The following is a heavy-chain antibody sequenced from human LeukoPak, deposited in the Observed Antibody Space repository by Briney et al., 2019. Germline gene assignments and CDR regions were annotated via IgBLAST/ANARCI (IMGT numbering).Heavy chain of an antibody. V-gene: IGHV4-4*02. D-gene: IGHD1-26*01. CDR2: IYPSAST. CDR3: ARDSIVGASSAFDI. J-gene: IGHJ3*02. CDR1: GGSISSSNW. Sequence: PAGTLSLTCAVSGGSISSSNWGSWVRQPPGKGLEWIGEIYPSASTNYNPSLKSRVTIPVDKSKNQSSPTLSSVPAADPAVSYCARDSIVGASSAFDISGQGKMVTVSS.